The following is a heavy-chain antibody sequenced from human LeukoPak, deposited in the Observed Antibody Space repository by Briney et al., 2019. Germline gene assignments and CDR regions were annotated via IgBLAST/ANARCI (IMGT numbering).Heavy chain of an antibody. J-gene: IGHJ4*02. Sequence: SETLSLTCAVYGGSFSGYYWSWIRQPPGKGLEWIGEINHSGSTNYNPSLKSRVTISVDTSKNQFSLKLSSVTAADTAVYYCARRRRSDILTGYYLFDYWGQGTLVTVSS. D-gene: IGHD3-9*01. CDR2: INHSGST. V-gene: IGHV4-34*01. CDR1: GGSFSGYY. CDR3: ARRRRSDILTGYYLFDY.